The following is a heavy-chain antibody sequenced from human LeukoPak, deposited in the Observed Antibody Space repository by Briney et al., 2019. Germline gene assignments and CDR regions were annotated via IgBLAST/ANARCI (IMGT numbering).Heavy chain of an antibody. CDR3: ARENSGSYREFDF. Sequence: SETLSLTCTVSGGSISSHYWSWIRQPPGKGLEWIGYIYYSGSTNYNPSLKSRVTMSVDTSKNQFSLKLSSVTAADTAVFYCARENSGSYREFDFWGQGTLVTVSS. J-gene: IGHJ4*02. V-gene: IGHV4-59*11. D-gene: IGHD1-26*01. CDR1: GGSISSHY. CDR2: IYYSGST.